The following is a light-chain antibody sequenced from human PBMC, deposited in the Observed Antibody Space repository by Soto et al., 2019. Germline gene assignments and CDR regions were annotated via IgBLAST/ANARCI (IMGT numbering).Light chain of an antibody. V-gene: IGLV2-14*01. CDR3: SSYTSSGTLVV. CDR1: SSDGGGYNY. CDR2: DVS. Sequence: QSALTQPASVSGSPGQSITISCTGTSSDGGGYNYVTWYQQHPGKAPKLLIYDVSNRPSGASNRFSGSKSGNTASLTISGLQAEDEADYYCSSYTSSGTLVVFGGGTKLTVL. J-gene: IGLJ2*01.